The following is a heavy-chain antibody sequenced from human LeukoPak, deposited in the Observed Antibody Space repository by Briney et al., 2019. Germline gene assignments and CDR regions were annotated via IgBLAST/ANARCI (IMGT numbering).Heavy chain of an antibody. V-gene: IGHV4-59*08. CDR3: ARIPMYSGSYYFDY. CDR2: IYYSGST. Sequence: PPETLCPTCTVSGGSISSYYWSWIRQPPGKGLEWIGYIYYSGSTNYNPSLKSRVTISVDTSKNQFSLKLSSVTAADTAVYYCARIPMYSGSYYFDYWGQGTLVTVSS. CDR1: GGSISSYY. J-gene: IGHJ4*02. D-gene: IGHD1-26*01.